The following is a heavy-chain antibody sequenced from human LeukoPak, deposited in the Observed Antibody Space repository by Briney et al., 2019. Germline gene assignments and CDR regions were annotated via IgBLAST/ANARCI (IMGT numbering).Heavy chain of an antibody. CDR1: GGSFTAYY. V-gene: IGHV4-34*01. CDR3: ARGPTISETVYFDY. D-gene: IGHD1-1*01. CDR2: VNHRGDT. Sequence: PSETLSLTCAVSGGSFTAYYWSWIRQSPGKGLQWIAEVNHRGDTNYNPSVKGRVTTSVDTSKNQFSLKVTSLTAADTAVYYCARGPTISETVYFDYWGQGTLVTVSS. J-gene: IGHJ4*02.